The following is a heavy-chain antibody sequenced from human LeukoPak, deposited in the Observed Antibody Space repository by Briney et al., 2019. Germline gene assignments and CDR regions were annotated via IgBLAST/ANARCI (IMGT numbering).Heavy chain of an antibody. CDR3: AKDPRHIVVVPAAGFDY. CDR1: GFIFSSCS. V-gene: IGHV3-48*01. Sequence: WGSLRLSCAASGFIFSSCSMNWVRQAPGKGLEWVSYISSRGSSIYYADSVKGRFTISRDNSKNTLYLQMNSLRAEDTAVYYCAKDPRHIVVVPAAGFDYWGQGSLVTVSA. J-gene: IGHJ4*02. D-gene: IGHD2-2*01. CDR2: ISSRGSSI.